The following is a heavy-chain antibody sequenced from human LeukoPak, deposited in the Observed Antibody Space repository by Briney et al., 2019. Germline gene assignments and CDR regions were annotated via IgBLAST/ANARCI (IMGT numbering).Heavy chain of an antibody. Sequence: GGSLRLSCAASGFTFSGSAMHWVRQASGKGLEWVGRIRSKANSYATAYAASVKGRFTISRDDSKNTAYLQMNSLKTEDTAVYYCTRHPPRGYSYGMYGMDVWGQGTTVTVSS. CDR3: TRHPPRGYSYGMYGMDV. CDR1: GFTFSGSA. CDR2: IRSKANSYAT. V-gene: IGHV3-73*01. J-gene: IGHJ6*02. D-gene: IGHD5-18*01.